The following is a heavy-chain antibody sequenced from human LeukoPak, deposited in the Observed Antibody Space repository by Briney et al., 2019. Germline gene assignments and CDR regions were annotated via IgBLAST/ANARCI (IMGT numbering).Heavy chain of an antibody. D-gene: IGHD2/OR15-2a*01. J-gene: IGHJ4*02. CDR1: GYTFTNYG. Sequence: GASVKVSCKASGYTFTNYGVSWVRQAPGQGLEWMGWVSGYNGYTNYAQKMQGRVTMTTDTSTSTAYMELRSLRSDDAAVYYCARAPVYGYYFDYWGQGTLVTVSS. CDR3: ARAPVYGYYFDY. CDR2: VSGYNGYT. V-gene: IGHV1-18*01.